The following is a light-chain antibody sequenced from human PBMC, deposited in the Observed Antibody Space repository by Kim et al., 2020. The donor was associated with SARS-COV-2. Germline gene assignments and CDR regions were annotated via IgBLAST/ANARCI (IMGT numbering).Light chain of an antibody. J-gene: IGKJ4*01. V-gene: IGKV3-11*01. CDR3: QQRNSWPPAVT. Sequence: PGERAPLSCRASQNIDTYLAWYQQRPGQAPRLLVYDASNRATGVPDRFSCSGSGTDFTLTISSLEPEDFSLYYCQQRNSWPPAVTFGGGTKVDIK. CDR2: DAS. CDR1: QNIDTY.